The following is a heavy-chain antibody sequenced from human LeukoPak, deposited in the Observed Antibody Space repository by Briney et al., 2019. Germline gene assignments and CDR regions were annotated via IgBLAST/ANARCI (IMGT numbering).Heavy chain of an antibody. J-gene: IGHJ6*02. CDR1: GFTFSSYS. Sequence: GGPLRLSCAASGFTFSSYSMNWVRQAPGKGLEWVSSISSSSSYIYYADSVKGRFTISRDNAKNSLYLQMNSLRAEDTAVYYCASVAVAGNYYYYGMDVWGQGTTVTVSS. V-gene: IGHV3-21*01. CDR3: ASVAVAGNYYYYGMDV. CDR2: ISSSSSYI. D-gene: IGHD6-19*01.